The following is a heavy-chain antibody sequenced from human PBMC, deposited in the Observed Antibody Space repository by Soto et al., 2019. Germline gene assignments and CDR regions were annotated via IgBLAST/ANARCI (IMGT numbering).Heavy chain of an antibody. CDR3: ARGALGFDP. V-gene: IGHV3-13*04. Sequence: EVQVVESGGGLVQPGGSLRLSCAASGFSFSRYDMHWVRQATGRGLEWVSGIGTSGDTYYAGSVKGRFTISRENAKNSVHLQMNSLRAWDTAVYYCARGALGFDPWGQGTLVAVSS. CDR1: GFSFSRYD. J-gene: IGHJ5*02. CDR2: IGTSGDT. D-gene: IGHD6-6*01.